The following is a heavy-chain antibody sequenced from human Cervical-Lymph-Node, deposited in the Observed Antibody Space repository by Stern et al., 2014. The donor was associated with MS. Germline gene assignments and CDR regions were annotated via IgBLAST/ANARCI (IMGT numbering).Heavy chain of an antibody. V-gene: IGHV3-7*01. J-gene: IGHJ4*02. CDR3: ARDRRAFLDY. CDR1: GFSFGTSW. CDR2: IRQDGYDK. Sequence: EVQLEESGGGLVQPGGSLRLSCVASGFSFGTSWMSWVRQPPGRGLEWVANIRQDGYDKFYVDSVKRRFTISRDNARNSLYLQMNSLTVADTAVYYCARDRRAFLDYWGQGTHVAVSS. D-gene: IGHD2/OR15-2a*01.